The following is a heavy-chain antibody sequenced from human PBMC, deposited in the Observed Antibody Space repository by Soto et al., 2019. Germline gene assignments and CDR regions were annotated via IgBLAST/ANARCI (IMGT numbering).Heavy chain of an antibody. V-gene: IGHV3-23*01. D-gene: IGHD3-3*01. CDR3: AKESYTITIFGVVTNYGMDV. J-gene: IGHJ6*02. CDR1: GFTFSSYA. CDR2: ISGSGGST. Sequence: GGSLRLSCAASGFTFSSYAMSWVRQAPGKGLEWVSAISGSGGSTYYADSVKGRFTISRDNSKNTLYLQMNNLRAEDTAVYYCAKESYTITIFGVVTNYGMDVWGQGTTVTVSS.